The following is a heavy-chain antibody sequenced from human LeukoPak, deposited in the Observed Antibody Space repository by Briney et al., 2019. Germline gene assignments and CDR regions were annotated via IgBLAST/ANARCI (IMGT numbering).Heavy chain of an antibody. D-gene: IGHD6-13*01. V-gene: IGHV1-69*05. J-gene: IGHJ5*02. CDR2: IIPIFGTA. Sequence: SVKVSCKASGGTFSSYAISWVRQAPGQGLEWMGRIIPIFGTANYAQKFQGGVTITTDESTSTAYMELSSLRSEDTAVYYCARDSIAAAVNWFDPWGQGTLVTVSS. CDR3: ARDSIAAAVNWFDP. CDR1: GGTFSSYA.